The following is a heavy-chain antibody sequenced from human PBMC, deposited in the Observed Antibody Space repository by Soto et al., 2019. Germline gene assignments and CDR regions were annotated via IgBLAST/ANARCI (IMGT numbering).Heavy chain of an antibody. D-gene: IGHD3-10*01. CDR2: ISAYNGNT. CDR3: ARGVGSGSYYNQYNWFDP. CDR1: GYTFTNYG. Sequence: ASVKVSCKASGYTFTNYGISWVRQAPGQGLELMGWISAYNGNTKYAQKLQGRVTMTTDTSTSTAHMELRSLRSDDTAVYYCARGVGSGSYYNQYNWFDPWGQGTLVTVSS. V-gene: IGHV1-18*01. J-gene: IGHJ5*02.